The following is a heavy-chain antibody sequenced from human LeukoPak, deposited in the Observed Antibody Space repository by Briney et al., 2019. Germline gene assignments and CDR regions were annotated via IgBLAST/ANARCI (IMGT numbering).Heavy chain of an antibody. CDR3: AKRPFDILSTGASIDY. CDR1: GFTFSSYA. J-gene: IGHJ4*02. V-gene: IGHV3-23*01. CDR2: ISGSGGST. D-gene: IGHD3-9*01. Sequence: GGSLRLSCAASGFTFSSYAMSWVRQAPGKGLEWVSAISGSGGSTYYADSVKGRFTISRDNSKNTLYLQMNSLRAEDTAVYYCAKRPFDILSTGASIDYWGQGTLVTVSS.